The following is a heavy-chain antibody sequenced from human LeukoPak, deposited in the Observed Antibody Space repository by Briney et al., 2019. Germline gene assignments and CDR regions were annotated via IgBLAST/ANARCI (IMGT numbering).Heavy chain of an antibody. V-gene: IGHV4-4*07. CDR2: IYSSGSS. CDR3: ARERAGSGYSGHDGGWFDP. CDR1: GGSISSYY. J-gene: IGHJ5*02. D-gene: IGHD5-12*01. Sequence: NPSETLSLTCTVSGGSISSYYWSWIRQPAGKELEWIGRIYSSGSSSFNPSLKSRVTISVDTSKNQFSLKLSSVPAADTAVYYCARERAGSGYSGHDGGWFDPWGQGTLVTVSS.